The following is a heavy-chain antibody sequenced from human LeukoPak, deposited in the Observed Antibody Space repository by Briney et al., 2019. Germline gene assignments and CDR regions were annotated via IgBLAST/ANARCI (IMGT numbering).Heavy chain of an antibody. V-gene: IGHV1-8*01. D-gene: IGHD3-16*01. CDR3: ARSEWGSNYGVYYYGMDV. Sequence: ASVKVSCKASGYTFTSYDINWVRQATGQGLEWMGWMNPNSGNTGYAQKSQGRVTMTRNTSISTAYMELSSLRSEDTAVYYCARSEWGSNYGVYYYGMDVWGQGTTVTVSS. CDR1: GYTFTSYD. CDR2: MNPNSGNT. J-gene: IGHJ6*02.